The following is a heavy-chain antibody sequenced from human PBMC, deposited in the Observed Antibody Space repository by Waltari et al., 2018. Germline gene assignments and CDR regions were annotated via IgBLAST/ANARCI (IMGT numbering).Heavy chain of an antibody. V-gene: IGHV3-15*01. CDR1: GFTFSNAW. J-gene: IGHJ4*02. CDR3: TTDEYYFDY. CDR2: IKSKTDGGKT. Sequence: EVQLVESGGGLVKPGGSLRLSCAASGFTFSNAWMSWVSQAPGKGLEWVGRIKSKTDGGKTDYAAPVKGRLTISRDDSKNTLYLQMNSLKTEDTAVYYCTTDEYYFDYWGQGTLVTVSS.